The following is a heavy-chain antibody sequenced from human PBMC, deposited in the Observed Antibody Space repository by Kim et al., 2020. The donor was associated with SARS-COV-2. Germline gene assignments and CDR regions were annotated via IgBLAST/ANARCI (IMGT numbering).Heavy chain of an antibody. J-gene: IGHJ4*02. CDR3: AKAYMFRGLFDR. V-gene: IGHV3-23*01. D-gene: IGHD3-10*01. CDR2: ITATSDAT. CDR1: GFTFSNFD. Sequence: GGSLRLSCAASGFTFSNFDMSWVRQAPGTGLEWVSTITATSDATFYADSVQGWFTISKDNSKNTLYLQMNVLRAEDTAVYSCAKAYMFRGLFDRWGQGTLLTVSS.